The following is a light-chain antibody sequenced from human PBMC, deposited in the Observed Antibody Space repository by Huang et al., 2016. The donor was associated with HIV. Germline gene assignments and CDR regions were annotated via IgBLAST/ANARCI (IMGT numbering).Light chain of an antibody. CDR2: STS. Sequence: EIVLTQSPGTLSLSPGERATLSCRASQSVSTSFLAWYKHKPGQAPRLLIYSTSTSATGIPDRFSGGGSGTDFTLTISMLEPEDFAIYYCQNYGSLPPGTFGLGTKLEIK. J-gene: IGKJ2*01. CDR3: QNYGSLPPGT. V-gene: IGKV3-20*01. CDR1: QSVSTSF.